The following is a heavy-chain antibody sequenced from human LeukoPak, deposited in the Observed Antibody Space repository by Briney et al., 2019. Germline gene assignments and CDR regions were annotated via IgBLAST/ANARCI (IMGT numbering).Heavy chain of an antibody. CDR3: ARLQAAAGSFYYYYYYMDV. D-gene: IGHD6-13*01. CDR1: GGSISSSSYY. Sequence: SETLSLTCTVSGGSISSSSYYGGWIRQPPGKGLEWIGSIYYSGSTYYNPSLKSRVTISVDTSKNQFSLKLSSVTAADTAVYYCARLQAAAGSFYYYYYYMDVWGKGTTVTVSS. J-gene: IGHJ6*03. V-gene: IGHV4-39*01. CDR2: IYYSGST.